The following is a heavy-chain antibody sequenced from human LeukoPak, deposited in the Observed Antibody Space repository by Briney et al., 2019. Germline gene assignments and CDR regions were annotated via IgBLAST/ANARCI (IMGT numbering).Heavy chain of an antibody. CDR1: GGTFSSYA. D-gene: IGHD1-26*01. CDR3: ARKICRRGSSCPFDY. CDR2: IIPIFGTA. Sequence: SVKVSCKASGGTFSSYAISWVRQAPGQGLEWMGGIIPIFGTANYAQKFQGRVTITADESTSTAYMELSSLRSEVTAVYYCARKICRRGSSCPFDYWGQGTLVTVSS. J-gene: IGHJ4*02. V-gene: IGHV1-69*13.